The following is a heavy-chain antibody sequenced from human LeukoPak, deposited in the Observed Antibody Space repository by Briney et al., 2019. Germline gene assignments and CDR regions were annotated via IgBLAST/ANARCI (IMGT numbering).Heavy chain of an antibody. V-gene: IGHV3-7*01. CDR2: IKQDGSKE. CDR1: GFTFSAYW. CDR3: ARDTPGEESH. D-gene: IGHD2-2*01. Sequence: GGSLRLSCSASGFTFSAYWMSWVRQAPGKGLEWVANIKQDGSKEHYVDSVKGRFTISRDNAKNSLYLQMNSLRAEDTAVYYCARDTPGEESHWGQGTLVTVSS. J-gene: IGHJ4*02.